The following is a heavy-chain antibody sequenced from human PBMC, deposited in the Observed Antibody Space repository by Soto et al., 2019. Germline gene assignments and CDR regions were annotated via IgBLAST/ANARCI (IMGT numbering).Heavy chain of an antibody. Sequence: QVQLQESGPGLVRPSEPLSLTCTVSGGSVTTGSYNWSWIRRPPGKGLEWIGNIFFTGITHYNPSLNNRVTMSVDTSKNQFSLTVTSVTAADTAVYYCARDGHGMDVWGQGTTVTVSS. CDR1: GGSVTTGSYN. V-gene: IGHV4-61*01. CDR3: ARDGHGMDV. CDR2: IFFTGIT. J-gene: IGHJ6*02.